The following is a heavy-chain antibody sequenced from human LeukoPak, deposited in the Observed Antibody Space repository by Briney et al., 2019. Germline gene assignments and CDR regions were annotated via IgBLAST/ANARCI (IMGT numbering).Heavy chain of an antibody. Sequence: GASVKVSCKASGFTFTSSAMQWVRQARGQRLEWIGWIVVGSGNTNYAQKFQERVTITRDMSTSTAYMELSSLRSEDTAVYYCAKGALPSCRGAACYNLDYWGHGTLVTVSS. D-gene: IGHD2-15*01. CDR3: AKGALPSCRGAACYNLDY. J-gene: IGHJ4*01. V-gene: IGHV1-58*02. CDR2: IVVGSGNT. CDR1: GFTFTSSA.